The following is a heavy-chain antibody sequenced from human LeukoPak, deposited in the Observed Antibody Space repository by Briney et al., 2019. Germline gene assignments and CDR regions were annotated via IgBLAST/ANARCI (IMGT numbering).Heavy chain of an antibody. V-gene: IGHV1-69*13. J-gene: IGHJ4*02. Sequence: GASVKVPCKASGGTFSSYAISWVRQAPGQGLEWMGGIIPIFGTANYAQKFQGRVTITADESTSTAYMELSSLRSEDTAVYYCTKDGPAYYDFWSGSRPEYYFDYWGQGTLVTVSS. D-gene: IGHD3-3*01. CDR2: IIPIFGTA. CDR3: TKDGPAYYDFWSGSRPEYYFDY. CDR1: GGTFSSYA.